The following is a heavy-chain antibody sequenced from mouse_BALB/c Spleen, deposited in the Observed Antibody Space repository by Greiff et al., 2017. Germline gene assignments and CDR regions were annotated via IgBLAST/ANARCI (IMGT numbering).Heavy chain of an antibody. J-gene: IGHJ4*01. D-gene: IGHD1-2*01. CDR2: ISDGGSYT. CDR1: GFTFSDYY. Sequence: EVQLVESGGGLVKPGGSLKLSCAASGFTFSDYYMYWVRQTPEKRLEWVATISDGGSYTYYPDSVKGRFTISRDNAKNNLYLQMSSLKSEDTAMYYCARGSTATAMDYWGQGTSVTVSS. V-gene: IGHV5-4*02. CDR3: ARGSTATAMDY.